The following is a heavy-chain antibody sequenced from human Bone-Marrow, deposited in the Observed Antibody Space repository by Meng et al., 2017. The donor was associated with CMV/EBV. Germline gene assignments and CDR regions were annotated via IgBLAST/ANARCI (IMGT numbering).Heavy chain of an antibody. Sequence: ASVKVSCKASGYTFTSYGISWVRQAPGQGLEWVGWISAYNGNTNSAQKFQARVTMTTDTSTSSAYMELRSLRTDDTAVYYCAKDMRGGGYSHGFGGGGYWGQGTLVTVSS. J-gene: IGHJ4*02. CDR3: AKDMRGGGYSHGFGGGGY. D-gene: IGHD5-18*01. CDR2: ISAYNGNT. V-gene: IGHV1-18*04. CDR1: GYTFTSYG.